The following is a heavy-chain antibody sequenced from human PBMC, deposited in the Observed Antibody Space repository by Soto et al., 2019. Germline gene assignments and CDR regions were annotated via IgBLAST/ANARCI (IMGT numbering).Heavy chain of an antibody. Sequence: GGSLRLSCAASGFTFSSYSMNWVRQAPGKGLEWVSSISSSSSYIYYADSVKGRFTISRDNAKNSLYLQMNSLRAEDTAVYYCASLRILRYSSVLDAFDIWGQGTMVTVSS. CDR1: GFTFSSYS. CDR2: ISSSSSYI. V-gene: IGHV3-21*01. CDR3: ASLRILRYSSVLDAFDI. D-gene: IGHD6-19*01. J-gene: IGHJ3*02.